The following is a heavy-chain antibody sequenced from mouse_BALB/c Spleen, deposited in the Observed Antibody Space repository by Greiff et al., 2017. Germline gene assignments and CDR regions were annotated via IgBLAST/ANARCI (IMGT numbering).Heavy chain of an antibody. CDR1: GFTFSSYT. Sequence: EVMLVESGGGLVQPGGSLKLSCAASGFTFSSYTMSWVRQTPEKRLEWVAYISNGGGSTYYPDTVKGRFTISRDNAKNTLYLQMSSLKSEDTAMYYCARHEVYFFAYWGQGTLVTVSA. CDR2: ISNGGGST. CDR3: ARHEVYFFAY. J-gene: IGHJ3*01. D-gene: IGHD2-3*01. V-gene: IGHV5-12-2*01.